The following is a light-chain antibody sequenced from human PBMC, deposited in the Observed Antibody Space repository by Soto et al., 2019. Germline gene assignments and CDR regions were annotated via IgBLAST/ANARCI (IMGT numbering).Light chain of an antibody. CDR1: QGIRSW. CDR2: AAS. Sequence: DLQMTQSPSYVSASIGDRVTITCRASQGIRSWLAWYQQKPGKAPKLLIYAASSLQSGVPSRFSGSGSGTDFTLTISSLQPEDFATYFCQPANSYPFTFGPGTKVDVK. J-gene: IGKJ3*01. V-gene: IGKV1-12*01. CDR3: QPANSYPFT.